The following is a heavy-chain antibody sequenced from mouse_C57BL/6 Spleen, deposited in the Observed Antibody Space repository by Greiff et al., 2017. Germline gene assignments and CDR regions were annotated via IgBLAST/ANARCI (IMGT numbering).Heavy chain of an antibody. CDR3: ARSITSVVAMDY. Sequence: VHVKQSGPELVKPGASVKISCKASGYSFTDYNMHWVKQSNGKSLEWIGVINPNYGTTSYNQKFKGKATLTVDQSSSTAYMQRNSLTSEDSAVYDCARSITSVVAMDYWGQGTTLTVSS. CDR1: GYSFTDYN. D-gene: IGHD1-1*01. CDR2: INPNYGTT. J-gene: IGHJ2*01. V-gene: IGHV1-39*01.